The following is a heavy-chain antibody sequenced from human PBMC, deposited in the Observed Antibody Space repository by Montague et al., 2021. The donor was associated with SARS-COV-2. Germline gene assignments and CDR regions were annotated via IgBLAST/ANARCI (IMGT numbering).Heavy chain of an antibody. J-gene: IGHJ3*02. CDR3: AIPMVRGFSRAFDI. D-gene: IGHD3-10*01. CDR1: GGSISSGGYY. V-gene: IGHV4-39*07. Sequence: SETLSLTCTVSGGSISSGGYYWSWIRQPPGKGLEWNGEINHSGSTNYNPSLKSRVTISVDTSKNQFSLKLSSVTAAGTAVYYCAIPMVRGFSRAFDIWGQGTMVTVSS. CDR2: INHSGST.